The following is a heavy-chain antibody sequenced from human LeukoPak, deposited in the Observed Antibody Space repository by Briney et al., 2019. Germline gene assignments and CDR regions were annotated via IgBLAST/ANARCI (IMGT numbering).Heavy chain of an antibody. V-gene: IGHV3-48*04. J-gene: IGHJ4*02. CDR3: AREKSNWGYDY. CDR1: GFTFSSYI. D-gene: IGHD7-27*01. Sequence: GGSLRLSCAASGFTFSSYIMNWVRQATGKGLEWVSHISSSSSNIFYADSVKGRFTISRDNAQNSLYLHMNSLRADDTAVYYCAREKSNWGYDYWGQGTPVTVSS. CDR2: ISSSSSNI.